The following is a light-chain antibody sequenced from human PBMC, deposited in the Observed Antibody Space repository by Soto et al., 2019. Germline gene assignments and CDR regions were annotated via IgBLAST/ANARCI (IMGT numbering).Light chain of an antibody. CDR1: QSVSSNY. J-gene: IGKJ4*01. CDR3: QQYGSSPLT. Sequence: EIVLTPSPGTLSLSPVERGTLSCRASQSVSSNYLAWYQQKPGQAPRLLIYGASSRATGIPDRFSGSGSGTDFTLTISRLEPEDFAVYYCQQYGSSPLTFGGGTKVDIK. V-gene: IGKV3-20*01. CDR2: GAS.